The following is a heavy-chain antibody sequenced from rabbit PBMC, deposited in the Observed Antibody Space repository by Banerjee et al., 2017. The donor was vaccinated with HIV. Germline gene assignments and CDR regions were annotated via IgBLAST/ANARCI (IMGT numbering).Heavy chain of an antibody. J-gene: IGHJ4*01. CDR2: IWTGSGDI. CDR1: GFDFSSNYY. D-gene: IGHD6-1*01. CDR3: ARGDAVYGAYDYATGFNL. Sequence: QSLEESGGDLVKPGASLTLTCTASGFDFSSNYYISWVRQAPGKGLEWIGCIWTGSGDIYFASWANGRFTISKTSSTTVTLQMTSLTAADTATYFCARGDAVYGAYDYATGFNLWGPGTLVTFS. V-gene: IGHV1S40*01.